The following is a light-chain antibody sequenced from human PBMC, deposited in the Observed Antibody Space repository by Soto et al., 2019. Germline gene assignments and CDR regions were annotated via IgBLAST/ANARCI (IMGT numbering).Light chain of an antibody. V-gene: IGKV3-20*01. CDR3: QPYGSSGT. CDR2: GAF. Sequence: IGLSLSPGTVSLSPGERATLSCRASQSVSSSYLAWYQQKPGQAPSLLIYGAFTRATGIPDRFSGSGSGTDFTLTISRLEPEDIAVYYCQPYGSSGTFGQRTKVAIK. CDR1: QSVSSSY. J-gene: IGKJ1*01.